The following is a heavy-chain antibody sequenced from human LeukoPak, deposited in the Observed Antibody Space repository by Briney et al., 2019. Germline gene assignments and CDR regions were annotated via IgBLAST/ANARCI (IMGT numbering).Heavy chain of an antibody. CDR2: IENSGRI. Sequence: PSETLSLSCTVSGGSISSYYWSWIRQPPGKGLELIGYIENSGRIKYKPSLHSRVTISLDAPKNQFSLRLSSVSPSDTAVYYCAGGDTGFQAYWGQGTLVTVSS. D-gene: IGHD1-14*01. V-gene: IGHV4-4*08. CDR3: AGGDTGFQAY. CDR1: GGSISSYY. J-gene: IGHJ4*02.